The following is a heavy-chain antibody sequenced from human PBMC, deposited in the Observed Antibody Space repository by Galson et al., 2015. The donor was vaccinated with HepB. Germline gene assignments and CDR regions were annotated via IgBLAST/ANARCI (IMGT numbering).Heavy chain of an antibody. CDR1: GFTFSDYY. Sequence: SLRLSCAASGFTFSDYYMSWIRQAPGKGLEWVSYISSSSSYANYADSVKGRFTISRDNAKNSLYLQMNSLRAEDTAVYYCARDGVAWFGESSLYYYGMDVWGQGTTVTVSS. J-gene: IGHJ6*02. CDR3: ARDGVAWFGESSLYYYGMDV. CDR2: ISSSSSYA. D-gene: IGHD3-10*01. V-gene: IGHV3-11*06.